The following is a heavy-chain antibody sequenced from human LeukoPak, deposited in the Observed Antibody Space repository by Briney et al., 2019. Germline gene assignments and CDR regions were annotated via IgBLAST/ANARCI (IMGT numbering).Heavy chain of an antibody. J-gene: IGHJ5*02. V-gene: IGHV4-4*02. CDR3: ARPLGYCSSTSCYGWFDP. D-gene: IGHD2-2*01. CDR1: GGSISSSNW. CDR2: IYHSGST. Sequence: SGTLSLTCAVSGGSISSSNWWSWVRQPPGKGLEWIGEIYHSGSTNYNPSLKSRVTISVDKSMNQFSLKLSSVTAADTAVYYCARPLGYCSSTSCYGWFDPWGQGTLVTVSS.